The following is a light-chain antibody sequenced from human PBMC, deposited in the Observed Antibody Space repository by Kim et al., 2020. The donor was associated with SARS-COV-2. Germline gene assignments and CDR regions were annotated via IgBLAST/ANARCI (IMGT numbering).Light chain of an antibody. Sequence: DIQMTQSPSTLSASVGDRVTITCRASQSVSPYLAWYQQKPGKAPKLLIYMASTLESGVPSRFSGSGSGAEFTLTINNLQPDDFATYYCQHYYRFPYTFGQGTKLKI. V-gene: IGKV1-5*03. CDR1: QSVSPY. CDR2: MAS. CDR3: QHYYRFPYT. J-gene: IGKJ2*01.